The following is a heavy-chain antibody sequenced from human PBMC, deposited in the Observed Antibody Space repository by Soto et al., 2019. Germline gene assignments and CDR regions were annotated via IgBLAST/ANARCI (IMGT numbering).Heavy chain of an antibody. D-gene: IGHD4-17*01. CDR2: ISSSSSYI. Sequence: PGGSLRLSCAASGFTFSSYSMNWVRQAPGKGLEWVSSISSSSSYIYYADSVKGRFTISRDNAKNSLYLQMNSLRAQDTAVYYCARERNDYRDYLYAYWGQGTLVTVSS. CDR1: GFTFSSYS. J-gene: IGHJ4*02. CDR3: ARERNDYRDYLYAY. V-gene: IGHV3-21*01.